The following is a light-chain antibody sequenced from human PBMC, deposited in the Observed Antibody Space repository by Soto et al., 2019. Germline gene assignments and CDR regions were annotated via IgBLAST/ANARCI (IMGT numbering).Light chain of an antibody. V-gene: IGKV1-12*01. CDR3: QQTTSFPLT. CDR1: QGISGW. J-gene: IGKJ4*01. CDR2: AAS. Sequence: DIQMTQSPSFVSASVGDRVTITCRASQGISGWLAWYQHKPGRAPKLLIHAASILESGVPSRFSGSGSGTDFTLTISSLQPEDFATYYCQQTTSFPLTFGGGTKVEIK.